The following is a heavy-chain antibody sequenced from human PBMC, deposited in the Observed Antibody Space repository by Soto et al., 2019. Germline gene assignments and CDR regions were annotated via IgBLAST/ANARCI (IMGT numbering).Heavy chain of an antibody. J-gene: IGHJ4*02. D-gene: IGHD3-22*01. V-gene: IGHV4-39*01. CDR1: GGSISSSNYY. Sequence: SETLSLTCTVSGGSISSSNYYWGCVRQPPGKGLEWIGSIYYNENTYYNPSLKSRVAMSVDMSKNQFSLRLTSVTAADTAVYYCARLPAGRMNYYDRSGYYYQRGVDYWGQGTLVTVSS. CDR2: IYYNENT. CDR3: ARLPAGRMNYYDRSGYYYQRGVDY.